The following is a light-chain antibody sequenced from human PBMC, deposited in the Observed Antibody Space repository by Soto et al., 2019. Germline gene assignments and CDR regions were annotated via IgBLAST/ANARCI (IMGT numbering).Light chain of an antibody. CDR1: SSDIGGYNS. V-gene: IGLV2-8*01. J-gene: IGLJ1*01. CDR2: EVN. Sequence: QSALTQPPSASGSPGQSVTISCTGTSSDIGGYNSVSWYQQHPGKAPRLMIYEVNKRPSGVPDRFSGSKSGYTASLTVSGLQTEDEAFYYCSSDTTSSTRVFGTGTQLTVL. CDR3: SSDTTSSTRV.